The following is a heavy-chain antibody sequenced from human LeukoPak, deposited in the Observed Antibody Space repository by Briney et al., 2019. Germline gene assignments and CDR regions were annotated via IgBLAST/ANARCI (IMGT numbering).Heavy chain of an antibody. V-gene: IGHV1-2*02. CDR2: INPNSGGT. J-gene: IGHJ4*02. Sequence: ASVKLSCKASGYTFTGYYMHWVRQAPGRGLEWMGWINPNSGGTNYAQKFQGRVTMTRDTSISTAYMELSRLRSDDTALYFCARAAGSGLINYWGQGILVIVSS. CDR3: ARAAGSGLINY. CDR1: GYTFTGYY. D-gene: IGHD6-19*01.